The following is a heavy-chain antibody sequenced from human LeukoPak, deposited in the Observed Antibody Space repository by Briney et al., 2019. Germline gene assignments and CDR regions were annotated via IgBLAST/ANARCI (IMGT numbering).Heavy chain of an antibody. D-gene: IGHD3-22*01. V-gene: IGHV3-48*01. Sequence: QTGGSLRLSCAASGFTFSTYSMNWVRQAPGKGLEWVSYISSSSSTIYYADSVKGRFTISRDNAKNSLYLQMNSLRAEDTAVYYCARGSTYYDSRGQVPFDYWGQGTLVTVSS. CDR2: ISSSSSTI. CDR1: GFTFSTYS. J-gene: IGHJ4*02. CDR3: ARGSTYYDSRGQVPFDY.